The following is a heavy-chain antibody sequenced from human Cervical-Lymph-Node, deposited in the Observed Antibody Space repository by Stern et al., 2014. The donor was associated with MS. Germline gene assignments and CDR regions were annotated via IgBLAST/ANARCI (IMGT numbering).Heavy chain of an antibody. CDR2: IYYSGST. CDR1: GGSISSRNFY. D-gene: IGHD4-23*01. CDR3: ARRPITPQDYYYGMDV. V-gene: IGHV4-39*01. Sequence: VQLEESGPGLVKPSETLSLTCTVSGGSISSRNFYWGWIRQSPEKGLEWIGSIYYSGSTYYTPSLKSRLTISVDTSKNQFSLKLSSGTAADTAVYYCARRPITPQDYYYGMDVWGQGTTVTVSS. J-gene: IGHJ6*02.